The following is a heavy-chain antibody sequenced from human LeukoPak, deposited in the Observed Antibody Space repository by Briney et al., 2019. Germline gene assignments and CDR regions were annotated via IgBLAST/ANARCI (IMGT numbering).Heavy chain of an antibody. V-gene: IGHV4-38-2*02. D-gene: IGHD3-22*01. Sequence: PSETLSLTCTVSGYSISSGYYWGWIRQPPGKGLEWIGSIYHSESTYYNPSLKSRVTISVDTSKNQFSLKLSSVTAADTAVYYCASDYYDSSGYYYDYWGQGTLVTVSS. CDR1: GYSISSGYY. J-gene: IGHJ4*02. CDR2: IYHSEST. CDR3: ASDYYDSSGYYYDY.